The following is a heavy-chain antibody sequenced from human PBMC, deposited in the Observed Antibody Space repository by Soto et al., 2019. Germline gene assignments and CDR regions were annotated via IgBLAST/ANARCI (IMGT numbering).Heavy chain of an antibody. CDR1: GGSIRSGGYY. Sequence: SETLSPTCTVSGGSIRSGGYYWGWVRQPPGKGLEWIGYIYYSGSTYYNPSLKSRVTISVDTSKNQFSLKLSSVTAADTAVYYCARGLWQQLAPVDYRGQGTLVTVSS. D-gene: IGHD6-13*01. V-gene: IGHV4-30-4*01. J-gene: IGHJ4*02. CDR2: IYYSGST. CDR3: ARGLWQQLAPVDY.